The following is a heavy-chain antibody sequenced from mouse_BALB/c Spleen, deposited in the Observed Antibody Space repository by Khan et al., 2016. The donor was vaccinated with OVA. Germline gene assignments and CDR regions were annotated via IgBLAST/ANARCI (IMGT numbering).Heavy chain of an antibody. J-gene: IGHJ2*01. D-gene: IGHD1-3*01. CDR2: IWGDGSI. Sequence: VQLQQSGPGLVAPSQSLSITCTVSGFSLTSNGVSWVRQPPGKGLEWLGVIWGDGSINYHSVLKSRLSISKDNSKSQVFLKLNSLQTDDTAMYYCARLEDIWGQGTTLTVSS. CDR3: ARLEDI. V-gene: IGHV2-3*01. CDR1: GFSLTSNG.